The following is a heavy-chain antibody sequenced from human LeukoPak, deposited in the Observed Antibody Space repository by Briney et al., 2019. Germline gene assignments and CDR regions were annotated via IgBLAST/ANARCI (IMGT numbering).Heavy chain of an antibody. J-gene: IGHJ6*03. CDR1: GGSISSYY. D-gene: IGHD3-10*01. Sequence: SETLSLTCTVSGGSISSYYWGWIRQPPGKGLEWIGSIYYSGSTYYNPSLKSRVTISVDTSKNQFSLKLSSVTAADTAVYYCATYYYGSGLLYYYYYYMDVWGKGTTVTVSS. CDR2: IYYSGST. CDR3: ATYYYGSGLLYYYYYYMDV. V-gene: IGHV4-39*07.